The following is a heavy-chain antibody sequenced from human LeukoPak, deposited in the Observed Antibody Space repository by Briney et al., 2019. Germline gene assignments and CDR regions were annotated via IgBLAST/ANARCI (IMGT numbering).Heavy chain of an antibody. CDR3: ARDLSYVWGSPEL. D-gene: IGHD3-16*01. J-gene: IGHJ4*02. Sequence: SSVKASFKPSGGSFRREVIIWVRQAPGQGREWMGGISPISGKPDYAQKFQGRVTISADEAMRTFYMQLTSLRSDDTALYYSARDLSYVWGSPELWGQGSLITASS. CDR1: GGSFRREV. CDR2: ISPISGKP. V-gene: IGHV1-69*13.